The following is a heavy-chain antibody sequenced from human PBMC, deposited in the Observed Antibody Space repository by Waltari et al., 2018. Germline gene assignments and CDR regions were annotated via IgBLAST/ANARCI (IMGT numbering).Heavy chain of an antibody. Sequence: QLQLQESGPGLVKPSAPLSLTCPVFGCSIRSTNYYWGWTRHPPGKGREWFGSIYDSGSTYYNPSLKSRVTISVDTSKNQFSLRLSSVTAADTAVYYCARAGGNGYYAFDIWGQGTMVTVSS. D-gene: IGHD3-3*01. V-gene: IGHV4-39*01. CDR2: IYDSGST. J-gene: IGHJ3*02. CDR3: ARAGGNGYYAFDI. CDR1: GCSIRSTNYY.